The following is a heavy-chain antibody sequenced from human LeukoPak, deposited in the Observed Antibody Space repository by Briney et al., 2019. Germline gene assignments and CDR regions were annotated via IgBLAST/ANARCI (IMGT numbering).Heavy chain of an antibody. D-gene: IGHD3-22*01. CDR2: IIPIFGTA. CDR3: ATGEDSSGYYFDY. Sequence: ASVKVSCKASGGTFSSYAISWVRQAPGQGLEWMGGIIPIFGTANYAQKFQGRVTITADESTSTAYMELSSLRSEDTAVYYCATGEDSSGYYFDYWGQGTLVTVSS. V-gene: IGHV1-69*13. CDR1: GGTFSSYA. J-gene: IGHJ4*02.